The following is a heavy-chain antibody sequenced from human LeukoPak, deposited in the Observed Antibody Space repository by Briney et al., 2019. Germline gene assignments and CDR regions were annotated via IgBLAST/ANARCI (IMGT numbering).Heavy chain of an antibody. CDR2: INHSGST. CDR1: GGSFSGHY. J-gene: IGHJ4*02. Sequence: SETLSLTCAVYGGSFSGHYWSWIRQPPGKGLEWIGEINHSGSTNYNPSLKSRVTISVDTSKNQFSLKLSSVTAADTAVYYCARGGRGYDFDYWGQGTLVTVSS. V-gene: IGHV4-34*01. CDR3: ARGGRGYDFDY. D-gene: IGHD6-25*01.